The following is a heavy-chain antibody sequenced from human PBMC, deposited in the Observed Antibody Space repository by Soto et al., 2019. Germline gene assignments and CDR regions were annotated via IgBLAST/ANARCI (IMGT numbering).Heavy chain of an antibody. CDR2: LDYSGST. Sequence: PSETLSVTWTVSYGSITNSNCYWGFINQSPLQGLEWIGSLDYSGSTYYNPSLKSRVTVSVDTSKNQFSLKLRSVTAEDTAVYFCARHPMVRDFDWLLYYESWGQGALVTVSS. D-gene: IGHD3-9*01. CDR1: YGSITNSNCY. J-gene: IGHJ4*02. V-gene: IGHV4-39*01. CDR3: ARHPMVRDFDWLLYYES.